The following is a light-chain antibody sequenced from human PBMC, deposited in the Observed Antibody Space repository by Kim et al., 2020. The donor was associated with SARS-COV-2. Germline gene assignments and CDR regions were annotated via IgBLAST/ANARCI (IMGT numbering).Light chain of an antibody. CDR3: QQLKTYPQT. CDR1: QDINNY. J-gene: IGKJ2*01. Sequence: IQLTHSPSSLSASVGDRVTITCRASQDINNYLAWYQQKPGKAPKLLIYVASTLRSGVPSRFRGSGSGTDFTLTISSLQPEDFATYYCQQLKTYPQTFGQGTKLEIK. V-gene: IGKV1-9*01. CDR2: VAS.